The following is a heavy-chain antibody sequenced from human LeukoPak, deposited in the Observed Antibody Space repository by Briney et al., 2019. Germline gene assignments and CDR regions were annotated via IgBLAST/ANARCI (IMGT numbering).Heavy chain of an antibody. CDR1: GYTFNSYG. D-gene: IGHD6-13*01. CDR2: ISAYNGNT. J-gene: IGHJ4*02. Sequence: ASVKVSCKASGYTFNSYGISWVRQAPGQGLEWMGWISAYNGNTNYAQKLQGRVTMTTDTSTSTAYMELRSLRSDDTAVYYCARDYDSSSFIEVDYWGQGTLVTVSS. CDR3: ARDYDSSSFIEVDY. V-gene: IGHV1-18*01.